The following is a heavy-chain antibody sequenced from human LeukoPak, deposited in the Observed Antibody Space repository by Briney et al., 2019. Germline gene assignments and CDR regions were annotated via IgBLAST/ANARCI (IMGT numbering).Heavy chain of an antibody. CDR2: INPRGGRT. Sequence: ASVKVSCKASGYTFTSYYMHSGRQAPGHRRECRGVINPRGGRTSSAQKFTDRGTVSPDTSTSTTYRELSSLRSEDTGVYYCARGPLSGYYYDSSGYNVDFDIWGQGTMVTVSS. CDR3: ARGPLSGYYYDSSGYNVDFDI. V-gene: IGHV1-46*01. CDR1: GYTFTSYY. D-gene: IGHD3-22*01. J-gene: IGHJ3*02.